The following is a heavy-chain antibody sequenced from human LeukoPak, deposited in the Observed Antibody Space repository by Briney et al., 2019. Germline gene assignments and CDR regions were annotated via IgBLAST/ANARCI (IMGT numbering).Heavy chain of an antibody. Sequence: PSETLSLTCTVSGGSISSYYWSWIRQPPGKGLEWIGYIYYSGSTNYNPSLKSRVTISVDTSKNQFSLKLSSVTAADTAVYYCARGADCGGDCLEYFDPWGRGTLVTVSS. J-gene: IGHJ2*01. CDR3: ARGADCGGDCLEYFDP. V-gene: IGHV4-59*01. CDR2: IYYSGST. CDR1: GGSISSYY. D-gene: IGHD2-21*02.